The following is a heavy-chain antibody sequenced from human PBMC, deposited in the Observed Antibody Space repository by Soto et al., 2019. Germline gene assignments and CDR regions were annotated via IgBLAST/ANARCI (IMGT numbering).Heavy chain of an antibody. D-gene: IGHD1-26*01. V-gene: IGHV1-69*01. CDR1: GGTFSSYA. CDR2: IIPIFGTA. CDR3: ARVDSRIYSGSYDWFDP. J-gene: IGHJ5*02. Sequence: QVQLVQSGAEVKKPGSSVKVSCKASGGTFSSYAISWVRQAPGQGLEWMGGIIPIFGTANYAQKFQGRVTITADESTSTAYMEPSSLRSEDTAVYYCARVDSRIYSGSYDWFDPWGQGTLVTVSS.